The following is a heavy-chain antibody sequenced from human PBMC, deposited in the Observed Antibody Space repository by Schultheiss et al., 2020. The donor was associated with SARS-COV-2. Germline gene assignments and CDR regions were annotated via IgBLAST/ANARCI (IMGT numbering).Heavy chain of an antibody. CDR3: ARRLDTAMVTSWFDP. V-gene: IGHV4-61*02. D-gene: IGHD5-18*01. CDR2: IYTSGST. J-gene: IGHJ5*02. CDR1: GGSISSGGYY. Sequence: SETLSLTCTVSGGSISSGGYYWSWIRQHPGRGLEWIGRIYTSGSTNYNPSLKSRVTMSVDTSKNQFSLKLGSVTAADTAVYYCARRLDTAMVTSWFDPWGQGTLVTVSS.